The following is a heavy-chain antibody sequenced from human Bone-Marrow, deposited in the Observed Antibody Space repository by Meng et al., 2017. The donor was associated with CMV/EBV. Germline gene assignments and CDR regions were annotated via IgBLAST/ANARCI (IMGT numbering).Heavy chain of an antibody. CDR2: INSDGSST. D-gene: IGHD3-22*01. V-gene: IGHV3-74*01. J-gene: IGHJ4*02. CDR3: ARDTYYYDSSGYYRPKYPDY. CDR1: GFTFSSYW. Sequence: GGSLRLSCAASGFTFSSYWMHWVRQAPGKGLVWVSRINSDGSSTSYADSVKGRFTISRDNAKNSLYLQMNSLRAEDTAVYYCARDTYYYDSSGYYRPKYPDYWGQGTLVTVSS.